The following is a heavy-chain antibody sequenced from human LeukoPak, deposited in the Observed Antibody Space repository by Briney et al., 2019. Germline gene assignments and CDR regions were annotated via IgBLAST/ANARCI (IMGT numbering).Heavy chain of an antibody. CDR1: GYSFTSYW. Sequence: GESLKISCKGSGYSFTSYWIGWVRQMPGKGLEWMGIIYPGDSDTRYSPSFQGQVTISADKSISTAYLQWSSLKASDTAMYYCARLLGLSGSYQGPFDYWGQGTLVTVSS. CDR2: IYPGDSDT. J-gene: IGHJ4*02. V-gene: IGHV5-51*01. D-gene: IGHD1-26*01. CDR3: ARLLGLSGSYQGPFDY.